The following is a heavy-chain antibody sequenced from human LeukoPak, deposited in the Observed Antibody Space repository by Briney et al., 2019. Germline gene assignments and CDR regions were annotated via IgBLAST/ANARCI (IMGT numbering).Heavy chain of an antibody. CDR2: ISAYNGNT. CDR1: GYTFTSYG. Sequence: ASVTVSCKASGYTFTSYGISWVRQAPGQGREWMGWISAYNGNTNYAQKLQGRVTMTTDTSTSTAYMELRSLRSDDTAVYYCAREPLPDADYYDSSGYYYFDYWGQGTLVTVSS. J-gene: IGHJ4*02. V-gene: IGHV1-18*01. D-gene: IGHD3-22*01. CDR3: AREPLPDADYYDSSGYYYFDY.